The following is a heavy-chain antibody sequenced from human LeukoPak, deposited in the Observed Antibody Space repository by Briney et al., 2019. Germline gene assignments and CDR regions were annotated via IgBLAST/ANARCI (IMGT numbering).Heavy chain of an antibody. CDR1: GGTFSSYA. J-gene: IGHJ6*03. CDR2: IIPIFGTA. V-gene: IGHV1-69*13. CDR3: AGTMVRGVYYYCMDV. D-gene: IGHD3-10*01. Sequence: GASVKVSCKASGGTFSSYAISWVRQAPGQGLEWMGGIIPIFGTANYAQKFQGRVTITADESTSTAYMELSSLRSEDTAVYYCAGTMVRGVYYYCMDVWGKGTTVTISS.